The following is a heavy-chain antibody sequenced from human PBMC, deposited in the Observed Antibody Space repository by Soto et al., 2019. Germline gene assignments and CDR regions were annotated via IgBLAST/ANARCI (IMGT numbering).Heavy chain of an antibody. J-gene: IGHJ6*03. Sequence: EVQLVESGGGLVQPGRSLRLSCAASGFTFDDYAMHWVRQAPGKGLEWVSGISWNSGSIGYADSVKGRFTISRDNAKNSLYLQMNSLRAEDTALYYCAKDLNSNHYYMDVWGKGTTVTVSS. CDR1: GFTFDDYA. V-gene: IGHV3-9*01. CDR3: AKDLNSNHYYMDV. D-gene: IGHD4-4*01. CDR2: ISWNSGSI.